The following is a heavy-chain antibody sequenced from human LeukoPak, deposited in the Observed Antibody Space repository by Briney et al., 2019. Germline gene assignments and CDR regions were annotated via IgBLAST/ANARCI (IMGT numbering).Heavy chain of an antibody. V-gene: IGHV3-23*01. CDR3: AKDPTNYDFWSGPGGLDY. Sequence: GGSLRLSCAASGFTFSSYAMSWVRQAPGKGLELVSAISGSGGSTYYADSVKGQLPISRDNSKNTLYLQMHSLRAEDTAVYSCAKDPTNYDFWSGPGGLDYWGQGTLVTVSS. CDR1: GFTFSSYA. D-gene: IGHD3-3*01. CDR2: ISGSGGST. J-gene: IGHJ4*02.